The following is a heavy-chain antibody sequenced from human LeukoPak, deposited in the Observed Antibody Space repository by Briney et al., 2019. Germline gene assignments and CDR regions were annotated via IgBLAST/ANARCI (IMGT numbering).Heavy chain of an antibody. CDR2: IYYSGST. D-gene: IGHD3-10*01. V-gene: IGHV4-59*01. CDR3: ARDRADYYYYYYXMDV. Sequence: SETLSLTCTVSGGSISSYYWGWIRQPPGKGLEWIGYIYYSGSTNYNPSLKSRVTISVDTSKNQFSLKLSSVTAADTAVYYCARDRADYYYYYYXMDVWGQGTTVTVSS. CDR1: GGSISSYY. J-gene: IGHJ6*02.